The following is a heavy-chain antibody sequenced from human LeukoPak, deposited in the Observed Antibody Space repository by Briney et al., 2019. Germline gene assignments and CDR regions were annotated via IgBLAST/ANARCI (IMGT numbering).Heavy chain of an antibody. CDR1: GGSISSGSYY. CDR2: IYTSGST. Sequence: PSETLSLTCTVSGGSISSGSYYWSWIRQPAGKGLEWIGRIYTSGSTNYNPSLKSRVTISVDTSKNQLSLKLSSVTAADTAVYYCARGRDYDFWSGDWYFQHWGQGTLVTVSS. D-gene: IGHD3-3*01. V-gene: IGHV4-61*02. J-gene: IGHJ1*01. CDR3: ARGRDYDFWSGDWYFQH.